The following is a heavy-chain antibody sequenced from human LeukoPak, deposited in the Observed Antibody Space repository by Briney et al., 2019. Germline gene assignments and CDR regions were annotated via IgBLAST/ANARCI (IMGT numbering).Heavy chain of an antibody. Sequence: PGGSLRLSCAASGFTLSSFWMHWVRQAPGKGLEWVSRISSDGSSTNYADSVKGRFAISRDAAKNTLFLQINSLRAEDTAVYFCAAAGRGSLDYWGQGTLVTDSS. D-gene: IGHD3-16*01. CDR3: AAAGRGSLDY. J-gene: IGHJ4*02. CDR1: GFTLSSFW. CDR2: ISSDGSST. V-gene: IGHV3-74*01.